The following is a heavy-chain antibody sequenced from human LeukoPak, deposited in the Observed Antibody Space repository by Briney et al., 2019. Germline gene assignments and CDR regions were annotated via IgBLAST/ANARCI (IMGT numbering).Heavy chain of an antibody. Sequence: GGSLRLSCAASGFDFSGYAMSWVRQAPGMGLEWVSFISSTGSTTYYADSVKGRFTISSDISKNTVHLQMNSLRAEDTAVYYCAKDHRYCRGGTCHSGFDYWGQGTLVTVSS. V-gene: IGHV3-23*01. J-gene: IGHJ4*02. CDR1: GFDFSGYA. CDR2: ISSTGSTT. D-gene: IGHD2-15*01. CDR3: AKDHRYCRGGTCHSGFDY.